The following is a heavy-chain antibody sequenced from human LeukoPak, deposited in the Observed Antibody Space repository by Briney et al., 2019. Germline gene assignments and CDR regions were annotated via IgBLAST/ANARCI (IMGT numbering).Heavy chain of an antibody. Sequence: ASVKVSCKASGYTFTSYGISWVRQAPGQGLEWMGWISAYNGNTNYAQKLQGRVTMTTDTSTSTAYMELRSPRSDDTAVYYCAREKSSSWYLIYYYYGMDVWGQGTTVTVSS. CDR1: GYTFTSYG. D-gene: IGHD6-13*01. V-gene: IGHV1-18*01. J-gene: IGHJ6*02. CDR3: AREKSSSWYLIYYYYGMDV. CDR2: ISAYNGNT.